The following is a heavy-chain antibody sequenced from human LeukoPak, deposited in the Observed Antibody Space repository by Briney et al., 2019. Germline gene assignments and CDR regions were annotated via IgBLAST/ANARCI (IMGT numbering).Heavy chain of an antibody. J-gene: IGHJ4*02. CDR3: ARESSMVPDY. CDR2: ISYDGSNK. V-gene: IGHV3-30-3*01. CDR1: GFTFSSYG. Sequence: PGGSLRLSCVASGFTFSSYGMHWVRQAPGKGLEWVAVISYDGSNKDYADSVKGRFTISRGNSKNTPYLQMNSLRGEDTAVYYCARESSMVPDYWGQGTLVTVSS. D-gene: IGHD2-2*01.